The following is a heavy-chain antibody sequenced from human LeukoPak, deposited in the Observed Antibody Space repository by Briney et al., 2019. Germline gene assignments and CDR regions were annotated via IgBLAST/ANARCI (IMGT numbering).Heavy chain of an antibody. CDR3: ARGGAARPDY. Sequence: GGSLRLSCAASGFTFSSYGMNWVRQAPGRGLEWVSYISNSGTTINYADSVKGRSTISRDNAKKSLYLQMNTLRAEDTAVYYCARGGAARPDYWGQGTLVTVSS. CDR1: GFTFSSYG. V-gene: IGHV3-48*01. CDR2: ISNSGTTI. J-gene: IGHJ4*02. D-gene: IGHD6-6*01.